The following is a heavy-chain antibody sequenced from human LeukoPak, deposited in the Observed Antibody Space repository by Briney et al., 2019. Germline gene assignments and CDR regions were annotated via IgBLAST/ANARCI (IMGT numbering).Heavy chain of an antibody. J-gene: IGHJ4*02. D-gene: IGHD3-16*02. Sequence: GGSLRLSCAASTFIFSNYWMTWVRQAPGKWLEWVANIKQDGSDRYYVDSVRGRFTISRDNANNSLYLQMSSLRADDTAVYYCARDRQSSLVWGQGTLVTVS. CDR1: TFIFSNYW. CDR3: ARDRQSSLV. V-gene: IGHV3-7*01. CDR2: IKQDGSDR.